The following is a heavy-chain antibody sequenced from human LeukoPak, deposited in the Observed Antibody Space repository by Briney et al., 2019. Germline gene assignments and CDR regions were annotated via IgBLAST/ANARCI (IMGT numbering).Heavy chain of an antibody. V-gene: IGHV3-9*01. CDR3: ARGGGYQLPIDY. D-gene: IGHD2-2*01. CDR1: GFNFGDYA. CDR2: VSWNSGDR. J-gene: IGHJ4*02. Sequence: GGSLRLSCAASGFNFGDYAMHWVRQAPGKGLEWVSGVSWNSGDRGYADSVKGRFTISRDNAKNSLYLQMNGLRADDTALYYCARGGGYQLPIDYWGQGTLVTVSS.